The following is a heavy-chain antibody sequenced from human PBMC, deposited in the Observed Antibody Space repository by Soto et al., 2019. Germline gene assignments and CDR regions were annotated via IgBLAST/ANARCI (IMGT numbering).Heavy chain of an antibody. CDR3: VRGGYCNGSGCRGAFYYFPYGPDV. CDR1: RGSISYYY. J-gene: IGHJ6*02. Sequence: SETLSLTCTVSRGSISYYYWSWIRQPPGKGLEWIGYMYYSGGTYYNPSLNSRVTISVDTSKNQFSLRLTSVTAADTAVYYCVRGGYCNGSGCRGAFYYFPYGPDVWCPGTTVTVFS. CDR2: MYYSGGT. D-gene: IGHD2-15*01. V-gene: IGHV4-59*01.